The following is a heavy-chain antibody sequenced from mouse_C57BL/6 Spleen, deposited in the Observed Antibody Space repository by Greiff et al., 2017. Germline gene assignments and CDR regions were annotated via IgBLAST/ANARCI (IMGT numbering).Heavy chain of an antibody. Sequence: QVQLQQPGAELVMPGASVKLSCKASGYTFTSYWMHWVKQRPGQGLEWIGEIDPSDSYTNYNQKFKGKSTLTVDKSSSTAYIQLSSLTSEDSAVYYCARDVFDYWGQGTTLTVSS. J-gene: IGHJ2*01. CDR3: ARDVFDY. CDR1: GYTFTSYW. V-gene: IGHV1-69*01. CDR2: IDPSDSYT.